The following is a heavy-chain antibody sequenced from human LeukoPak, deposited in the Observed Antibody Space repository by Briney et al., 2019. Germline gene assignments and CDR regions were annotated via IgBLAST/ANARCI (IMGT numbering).Heavy chain of an antibody. D-gene: IGHD1-26*01. J-gene: IGHJ4*02. V-gene: IGHV4-34*01. CDR2: INHSGST. CDR1: GGSFSGYY. Sequence: SETLSLTCAVYGGSFSGYYWSWIRQPPGKGLEWIGEINHSGSTNYNPSLKSRVTISVDTSKNQFSLKLSSVTAADTAVYYCARQEGIVGAKRYFDYWGQGTLVTVSS. CDR3: ARQEGIVGAKRYFDY.